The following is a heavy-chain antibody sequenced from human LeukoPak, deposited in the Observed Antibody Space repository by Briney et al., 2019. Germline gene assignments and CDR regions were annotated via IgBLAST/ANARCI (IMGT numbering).Heavy chain of an antibody. CDR1: GGPISSSSYY. D-gene: IGHD6-6*01. CDR3: AREDPRLEYSSSGWFDP. Sequence: SETLSLTCTVSGGPISSSSYYWGWIRQPPGKGLEWIGSIYYSGSTYYNPSLKSRVTISVDTSKNQFSLKLSSVTAADTAVYYCAREDPRLEYSSSGWFDPWGQGALVTVSS. V-gene: IGHV4-39*07. J-gene: IGHJ5*02. CDR2: IYYSGST.